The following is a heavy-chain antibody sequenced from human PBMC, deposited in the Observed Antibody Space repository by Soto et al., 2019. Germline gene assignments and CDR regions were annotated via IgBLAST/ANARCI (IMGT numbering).Heavy chain of an antibody. CDR3: ASSSSSSYYYYYGMDV. J-gene: IGHJ6*02. D-gene: IGHD6-13*01. Sequence: ASVKVSCKASGYTFTSHAMHWVRQAPGQRLEWMGWINAGNGNTKYSQKFQGRVTITRDTSASTAYMELSSLRSEDTAVYYCASSSSSSYYYYYGMDVWGQGTTVTVSS. CDR2: INAGNGNT. V-gene: IGHV1-3*01. CDR1: GYTFTSHA.